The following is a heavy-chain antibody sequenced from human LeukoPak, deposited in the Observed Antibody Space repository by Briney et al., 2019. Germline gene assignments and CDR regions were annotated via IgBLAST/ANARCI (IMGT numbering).Heavy chain of an antibody. CDR3: ARVPGDSSSCFDY. CDR2: IYYSGST. Sequence: SETLSLTCTVSGGSISSSSYYWGWIRQPPGTGLEWIGSIYYSGSTYYNPSLKSRVTVSVDTSKNQFSLKLSSVTAADTAVYYCARVPGDSSSCFDYWGQGTLVTVSS. V-gene: IGHV4-39*07. J-gene: IGHJ4*02. D-gene: IGHD6-13*01. CDR1: GGSISSSSYY.